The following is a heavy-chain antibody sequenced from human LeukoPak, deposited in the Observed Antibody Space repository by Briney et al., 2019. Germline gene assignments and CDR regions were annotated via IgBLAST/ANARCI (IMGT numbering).Heavy chain of an antibody. D-gene: IGHD4-17*01. CDR1: GFTVSNKY. CDR3: AKDRAGLTTVTTVWFDP. V-gene: IGHV3-23*01. Sequence: GGSLRLSCVASGFTVSNKYMSWVRQAPGKGLEWVSAISGSGGSTYYADSVKGRFTISRDNSKNTLYLQMNSLRAEDTAVYYCAKDRAGLTTVTTVWFDPWGQGTLVTVSS. J-gene: IGHJ5*02. CDR2: ISGSGGST.